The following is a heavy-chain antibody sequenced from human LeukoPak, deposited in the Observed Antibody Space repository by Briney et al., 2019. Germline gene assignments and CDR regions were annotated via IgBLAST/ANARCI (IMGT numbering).Heavy chain of an antibody. D-gene: IGHD3-10*01. V-gene: IGHV4-39*01. CDR1: GGSISSSHYY. Sequence: PSETLSLTCSVSGGSISSSHYYWGWIRQPPGKGLEWIGTIYYSGTTYYNPSLESRVTISEDTSKNQFSLTLRSVTAADTAVYYCARQISDYYYYYIDVWGNGTTVTVSS. CDR2: IYYSGTT. J-gene: IGHJ6*03. CDR3: ARQISDYYYYYIDV.